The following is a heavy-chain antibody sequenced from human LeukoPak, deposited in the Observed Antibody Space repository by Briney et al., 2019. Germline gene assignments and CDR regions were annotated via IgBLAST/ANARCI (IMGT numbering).Heavy chain of an antibody. D-gene: IGHD3-22*01. CDR3: ARDGLFDSSGYYMDS. CDR1: GGAISSYH. V-gene: IGHV4-59*01. J-gene: IGHJ4*02. CDR2: IYYSGGT. Sequence: PSETLSLTCTVSGGAISSYHWSWIRQPPGKGLEWIGYIYYSGGTKYNPSLMSRVTISVDRAQSQFSLSLTSVTAADTAVYYCARDGLFDSSGYYMDSWGQGTLVIVSS.